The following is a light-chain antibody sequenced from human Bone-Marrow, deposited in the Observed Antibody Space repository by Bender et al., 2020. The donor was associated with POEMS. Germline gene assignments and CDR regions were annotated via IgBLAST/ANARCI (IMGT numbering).Light chain of an antibody. CDR3: SSYVGNNNLV. Sequence: QSVLTQPPSVSGAPGQRVTISCTGSSSNTGSGYDINWYQHLPGTAPKLLIYDYNNRPSGVPDRFSGSKSGTSASLAISGLQAEDEADYYCSSYVGNNNLVFGGGTKLTVL. J-gene: IGLJ2*01. CDR1: SSNTGSGYD. CDR2: DYN. V-gene: IGLV1-40*01.